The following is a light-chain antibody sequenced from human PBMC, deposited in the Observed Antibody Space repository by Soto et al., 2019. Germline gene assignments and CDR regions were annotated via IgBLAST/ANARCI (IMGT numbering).Light chain of an antibody. CDR3: QQYASSPLT. J-gene: IGKJ4*01. CDR1: QSVSSSY. V-gene: IGKV3-20*01. CDR2: DAS. Sequence: EIELTQSPGTLSLSPGERATLSCRASQSVSSSYLAWYQQKPVQAPRLLIYDASSRATGIPDRFSGSGSGTDFTLTISRLQPEDFAVYYCQQYASSPLTFGGGTKVELK.